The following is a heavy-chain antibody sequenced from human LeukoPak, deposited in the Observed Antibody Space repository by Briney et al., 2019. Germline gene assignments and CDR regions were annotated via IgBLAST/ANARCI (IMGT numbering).Heavy chain of an antibody. D-gene: IGHD4-17*01. CDR3: AKGHTDYGTGFDL. Sequence: PGGSLRLSCAASGFTFSTPAMSWVRQAPGKGLEWVSIVSGGGVNTYYVDSVKGRFTISRDNSKNTLYLQMNSLRVEDTAVYYCAKGHTDYGTGFDLWGQGTLVIVSS. CDR2: VSGGGVNT. J-gene: IGHJ4*02. V-gene: IGHV3-23*01. CDR1: GFTFSTPA.